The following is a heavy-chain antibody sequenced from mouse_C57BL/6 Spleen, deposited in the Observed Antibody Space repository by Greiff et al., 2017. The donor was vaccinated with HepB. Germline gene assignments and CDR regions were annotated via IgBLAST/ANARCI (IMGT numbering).Heavy chain of an antibody. CDR1: GFSLTSYG. V-gene: IGHV2-5*01. CDR3: AKKGLPGDAMDY. CDR2: IWRGGST. D-gene: IGHD2-1*01. Sequence: VQLQESGPGLVQPSQSLSITCTVSGFSLTSYGVHWVRQSPGKGLEWLGVIWRGGSTDYNAAFMSRLSITKDNSKSQVFFKMNSLQADDTAIYYCAKKGLPGDAMDYWGQGTSVTVSS. J-gene: IGHJ4*01.